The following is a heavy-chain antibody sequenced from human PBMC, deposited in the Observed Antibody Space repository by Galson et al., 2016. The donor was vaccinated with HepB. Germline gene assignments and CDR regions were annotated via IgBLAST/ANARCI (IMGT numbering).Heavy chain of an antibody. CDR2: INHSGNT. J-gene: IGHJ5*01. D-gene: IGHD1-14*01. CDR3: ARGQRLFPEDS. CDR1: GASSSGYF. V-gene: IGHV4-34*01. Sequence: SETLSLTCAVYGASSSGYFWSWVRQPPGKGLEWIGEINHSGNTNFNPSLKRRVSISVDTSKNQFSLNLTSVTAADAAVYYCARGQRLFPEDSWGQGTLVTASS.